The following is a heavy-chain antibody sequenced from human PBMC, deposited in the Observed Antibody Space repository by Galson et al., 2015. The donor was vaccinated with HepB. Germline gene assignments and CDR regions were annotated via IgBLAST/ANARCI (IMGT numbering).Heavy chain of an antibody. CDR3: ATRRHGYGDSVEVDY. CDR2: VDPEDGET. J-gene: IGHJ4*02. D-gene: IGHD4-17*01. CDR1: GYTFTDYY. V-gene: IGHV1-69-2*01. Sequence: VKVSCKVSGYTFTDYYMHWVQQAPGKGLEWMGLVDPEDGETRYAEKFQGRVTITADTSTDTAYMELSSLKSEDTAVYYCATRRHGYGDSVEVDYWGQGTPVTVSS.